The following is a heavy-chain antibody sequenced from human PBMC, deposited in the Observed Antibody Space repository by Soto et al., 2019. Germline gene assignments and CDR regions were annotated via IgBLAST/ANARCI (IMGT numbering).Heavy chain of an antibody. Sequence: SETLSLTCTVSGASISGFYWSWIRKSAGKGLEWIGRIYATGTTDYNPSLKSRVMMSVDTSKNQFSLKLRSVTAAGTAVYHGVRDGTKTLRDWFDPWGQGISVTVSS. CDR1: GASISGFY. V-gene: IGHV4-4*07. J-gene: IGHJ5*02. CDR2: IYATGTT. D-gene: IGHD1-1*01. CDR3: VRDGTKTLRDWFDP.